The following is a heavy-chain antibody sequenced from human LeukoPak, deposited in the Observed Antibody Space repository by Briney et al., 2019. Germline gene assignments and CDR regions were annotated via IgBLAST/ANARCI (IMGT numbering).Heavy chain of an antibody. CDR3: AKDSPVCTY. J-gene: IGHJ4*02. CDR1: GFSISSYG. V-gene: IGHV3-23*01. Sequence: PGGSLRLSCTASGFSISSYGMSWARQAPGKGLEWVSAISSSADSTYYADSVKGRFTISKDIFKNTLYLQMDSLRAEDTAIYYCAKDSPVCTYWGQGTLVTVSS. D-gene: IGHD2-8*01. CDR2: ISSSADST.